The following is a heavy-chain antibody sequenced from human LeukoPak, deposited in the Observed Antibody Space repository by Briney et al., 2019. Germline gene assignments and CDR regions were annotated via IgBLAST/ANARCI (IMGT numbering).Heavy chain of an antibody. J-gene: IGHJ3*02. CDR1: GGSINSNW. CDR3: ARTRAFCYSFCGFDI. D-gene: IGHD5/OR15-5a*01. Sequence: SETLSLTCAVSGGSINSNWWSWVRQPPGKGLEWIGETSRSGSTNYNSSLKGRVSISTDTSKNRFSLKVNSVTAADTAVYYCARTRAFCYSFCGFDIWGQGTLVTVSS. V-gene: IGHV4-4*02. CDR2: TSRSGST.